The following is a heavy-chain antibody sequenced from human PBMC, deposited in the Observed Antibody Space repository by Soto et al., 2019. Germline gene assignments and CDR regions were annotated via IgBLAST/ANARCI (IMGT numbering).Heavy chain of an antibody. D-gene: IGHD3-10*01. CDR2: ISSSTSYV. V-gene: IGHV3-21*01. Sequence: PGWSLRLSCAASGFTSSRYGMNWVRQAPGKGLEWVSSISSSTSYVYYADSVKGRLSVSRDNAKKNLYPEMYALRTEDTAVYYCGRDPSEGRVGNWLEFWGQGTLVTVYS. CDR1: GFTSSRYG. CDR3: GRDPSEGRVGNWLEF. J-gene: IGHJ5*01.